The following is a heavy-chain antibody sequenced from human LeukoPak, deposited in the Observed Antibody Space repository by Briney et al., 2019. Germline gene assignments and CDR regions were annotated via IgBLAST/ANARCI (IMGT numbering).Heavy chain of an antibody. V-gene: IGHV3-23*01. CDR3: AKRRTSGWSRAALEY. Sequence: AMSWVRLXXGKGGEGVGDTTGSVPTTFYADSVNARFTISRDNSNNTLFLQMNSLRPEHTAVYYCAKRRTSGWSRAALEYWGQGTLVIVSS. D-gene: IGHD6-19*01. J-gene: IGHJ4*02. CDR2: TTGSVPTT. CDR1: A.